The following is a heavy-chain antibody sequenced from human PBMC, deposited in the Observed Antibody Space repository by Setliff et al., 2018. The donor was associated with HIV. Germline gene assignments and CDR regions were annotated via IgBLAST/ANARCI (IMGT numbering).Heavy chain of an antibody. V-gene: IGHV4-34*01. CDR1: DGSLSSYY. CDR2: INHSGST. J-gene: IGHJ4*02. Sequence: SETLSLTCAVYDGSLSSYYWSWIRQPPGKALEWIAEINHSGSTNYNPSLKNRVAISMDTSKNQFSLNLTSVTAADTAVYYCAASTFDLLLLDYWGQGTRVTVS. CDR3: AASTFDLLLLDY. D-gene: IGHD2-8*02.